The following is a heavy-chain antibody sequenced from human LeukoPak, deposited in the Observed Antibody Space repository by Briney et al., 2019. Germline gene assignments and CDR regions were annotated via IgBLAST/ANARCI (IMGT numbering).Heavy chain of an antibody. Sequence: SETLSLTCAVSGYSISSGYYWGWIRQPPGKGLEWIGSIYHSGSTYYNPSLKSRVTISVDTSKNQFSLKLSSVTAADTAVYYCARDSGPYTSSWFDYWGQGTLVTVSS. CDR2: IYHSGST. J-gene: IGHJ4*02. CDR1: GYSISSGYY. D-gene: IGHD6-13*01. CDR3: ARDSGPYTSSWFDY. V-gene: IGHV4-38-2*02.